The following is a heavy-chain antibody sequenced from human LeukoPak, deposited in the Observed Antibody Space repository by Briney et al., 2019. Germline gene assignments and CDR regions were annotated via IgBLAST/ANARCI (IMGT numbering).Heavy chain of an antibody. CDR1: GGSFSGYY. CDR2: INHSGST. V-gene: IGHV4-34*01. D-gene: IGHD3-22*01. J-gene: IGHJ4*02. Sequence: SETLSLTCAVYGGSFSGYYWSWIRQPPGKGLEWIGEINHSGSTNYNPSLKSRVTISVDTSKNQFSLKLSSVTAADTAVYYCARGGKWLLLRGYDYWGQGTLVTVSS. CDR3: ARGGKWLLLRGYDY.